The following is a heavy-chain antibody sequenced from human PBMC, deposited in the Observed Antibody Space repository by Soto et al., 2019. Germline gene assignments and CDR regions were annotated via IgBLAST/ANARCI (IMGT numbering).Heavy chain of an antibody. CDR2: IYYSGST. CDR3: ARVLSIAATKRFDP. CDR1: GGSISSGGYY. V-gene: IGHV4-31*03. J-gene: IGHJ5*02. D-gene: IGHD6-6*01. Sequence: PSETLSLTCTVSGGSISSGGYYWSWIRQHPGKGLEWIGYIYYSGSTYYNPSLKSRVTISVDTSKNQFSLKLSSGTAADTAVYYCARVLSIAATKRFDPWGQGTLVTVSS.